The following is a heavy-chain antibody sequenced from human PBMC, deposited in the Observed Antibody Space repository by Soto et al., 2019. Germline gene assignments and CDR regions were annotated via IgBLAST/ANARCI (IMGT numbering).Heavy chain of an antibody. CDR1: GYTFTSYD. CDR2: MNPNSGNT. Sequence: QVQLVQSGAEVKKPGASVKVSCKASGYTFTSYDINWVRQATGQGLEWMGWMNPNSGNTGYAQKFQGRLTMTRNTSISTAYMELSSLRSDDTAVYYCGRGLRGSYSGSYFTRGGDDAFDITDQVTMVTVSS. CDR3: GRGLRGSYSGSYFTRGGDDAFDI. D-gene: IGHD1-26*01. J-gene: IGHJ3*02. V-gene: IGHV1-8*01.